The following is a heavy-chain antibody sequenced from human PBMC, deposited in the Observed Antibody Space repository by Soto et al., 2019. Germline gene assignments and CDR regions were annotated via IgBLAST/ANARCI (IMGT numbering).Heavy chain of an antibody. J-gene: IGHJ4*02. V-gene: IGHV3-30*18. CDR3: AKGLSGSSIAARVVDY. CDR2: ISYDGSNK. CDR1: GFTFSSYG. D-gene: IGHD6-6*01. Sequence: QVQLVESGGGVVQPGRSLRLSCAASGFTFSSYGMHWVRQAPGKGLEWVAVISYDGSNKYYADSVKGRFTISRDNSKNTLYLQMNSLRAEDTAVYYCAKGLSGSSIAARVVDYWGQGTLVTVSS.